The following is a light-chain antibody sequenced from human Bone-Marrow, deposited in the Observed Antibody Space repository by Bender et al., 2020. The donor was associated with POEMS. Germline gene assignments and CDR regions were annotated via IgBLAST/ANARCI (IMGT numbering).Light chain of an antibody. CDR2: DDR. CDR3: QGLYDTSDHVT. J-gene: IGLJ2*01. V-gene: IGLV3-21*02. CDR1: NLGRKS. Sequence: SYVLTQPPSVSVAPGQTARITCGGNNLGRKSVHWYQQKAGQAPMLVVYDDRDRPSGIPGRFSGAHSGTTATLTMNGVEAGDEVDDYCQGLYDTSDHVTFGGRTRLTVL.